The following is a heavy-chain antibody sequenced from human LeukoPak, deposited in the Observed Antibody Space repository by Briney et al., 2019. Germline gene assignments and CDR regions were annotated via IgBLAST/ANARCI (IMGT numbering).Heavy chain of an antibody. CDR2: IYPGDSDT. CDR3: ASAAYDILTGPGGYGMDV. V-gene: IGHV5-51*01. CDR1: GYSFTSYW. D-gene: IGHD3-9*01. Sequence: GESLKISCKGSGYSFTSYWIGWVLQMPGKGLEWMGIIYPGDSDTRYSPSFQGQVTISADKSISTAYLQWSSLKASDTAIYYWASAAYDILTGPGGYGMDVWGQGTTVTVSS. J-gene: IGHJ6*02.